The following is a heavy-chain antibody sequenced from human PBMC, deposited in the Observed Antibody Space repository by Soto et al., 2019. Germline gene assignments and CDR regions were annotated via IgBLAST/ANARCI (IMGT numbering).Heavy chain of an antibody. Sequence: SVKVSCKASGGTFSSYAISWVRQAPGQGLEWMGGIIPIFGAANYAQKFQGRVTITADESTSTAYMELSSLRSEDTAVYYCARDVVRAARYYYGMDVWGQGTTVTVSS. V-gene: IGHV1-69*13. CDR3: ARDVVRAARYYYGMDV. D-gene: IGHD6-6*01. CDR2: IIPIFGAA. J-gene: IGHJ6*02. CDR1: GGTFSSYA.